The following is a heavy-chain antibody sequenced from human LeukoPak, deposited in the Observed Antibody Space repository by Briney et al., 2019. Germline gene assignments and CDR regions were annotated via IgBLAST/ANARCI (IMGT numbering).Heavy chain of an antibody. CDR2: IYPSDSDT. CDR3: ARYCDTTSCYRY. Sequence: PGESLKISWQGSGYTFTNYWIGWVRQMPGKGLEWMGIIYPSDSDTIYNPSFQGQVTISVDKSTNTAYLQWSSLKASDTAMYFCARYCDTTSCYRYWGQGTLVTVSS. CDR1: GYTFTNYW. J-gene: IGHJ4*02. D-gene: IGHD2-2*01. V-gene: IGHV5-51*01.